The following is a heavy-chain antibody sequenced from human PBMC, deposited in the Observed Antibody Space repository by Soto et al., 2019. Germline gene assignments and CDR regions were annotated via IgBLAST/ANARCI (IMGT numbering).Heavy chain of an antibody. CDR2: ISGSGGST. V-gene: IGHV3-23*01. J-gene: IGHJ4*02. CDR1: GITFTSHA. CDR3: VRTSLVVAAATREDY. D-gene: IGHD2-15*01. Sequence: EVQLLESGGGLVQPGGSLRLSCAASGITFTSHAMNWVRQAPGKGLEWVSGISGSGGSTYYADSVKGRFTVSRDNAKNTLYLQMNSLRAEDTAVYYCVRTSLVVAAATREDYWGQGTLVTVSS.